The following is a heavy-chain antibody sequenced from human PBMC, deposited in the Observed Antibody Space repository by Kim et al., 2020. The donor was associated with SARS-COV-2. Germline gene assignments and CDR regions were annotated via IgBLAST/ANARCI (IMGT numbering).Heavy chain of an antibody. J-gene: IGHJ5*02. Sequence: DSVKGRFTIARDNAKNSLDLQMNSLRAEDTAVYYCARDYSMVRGVNWFDPWGQGTLVTVSS. D-gene: IGHD3-10*01. CDR3: ARDYSMVRGVNWFDP. V-gene: IGHV3-11*04.